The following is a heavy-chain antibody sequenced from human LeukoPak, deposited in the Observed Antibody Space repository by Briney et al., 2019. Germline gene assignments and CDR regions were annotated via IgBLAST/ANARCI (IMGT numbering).Heavy chain of an antibody. J-gene: IGHJ4*02. Sequence: ASVKVSRKASGYTFTSYDINWVRQATGQGLEWMGWMNPNSGKTGYAQKFQGRVTMTRSTSISTAYMELSSLRSEDTAVYYCTRSVRRGSIDYWGPGTLVTVSS. CDR3: TRSVRRGSIDY. CDR2: MNPNSGKT. CDR1: GYTFTSYD. V-gene: IGHV1-8*01. D-gene: IGHD5-12*01.